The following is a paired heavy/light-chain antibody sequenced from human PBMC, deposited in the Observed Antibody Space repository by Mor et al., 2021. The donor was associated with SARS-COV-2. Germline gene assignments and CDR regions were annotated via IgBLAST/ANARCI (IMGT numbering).Light chain of an antibody. CDR2: QDK. J-gene: IGLJ3*02. CDR3: QAWDGDTAG. V-gene: IGLV3-1*01. CDR1: RLGDKY. Sequence: YEMTQPTSVSVSPGQTVTIACSGARLGDKYVAWYQQKPGQPPLMVMYQDKRRPSGIPERFSGSNSGNSATLTITGAQAADEADYYCQAWDGDTAGFGGGTKVTVL.
Heavy chain of an antibody. Sequence: EVQLVESGGGLVRPGGSLRLSCAASGFTFHKVWISWVRQAPGKGLEWVGRIKSKADGETIDYAAPVKGRFTISRDDSKKFLFLQMNALKAEDTGVYYCTTLTGTTSSNVDFEYWGPGTLVTVSS. J-gene: IGHJ4*02. V-gene: IGHV3-15*01. CDR1: GFTFHKVW. CDR3: TTLTGTTSSNVDFEY. CDR2: IKSKADGETI. D-gene: IGHD1-7*01.